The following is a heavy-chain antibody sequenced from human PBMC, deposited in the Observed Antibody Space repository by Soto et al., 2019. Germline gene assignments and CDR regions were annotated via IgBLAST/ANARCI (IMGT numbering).Heavy chain of an antibody. V-gene: IGHV6-1*01. Sequence: SQTLSLTCAISGDSVSSQSAAWNWIRQSPSRGLEWLGRTFYRSKWYNDYALSVKSRITINPDTSKNQFSLQLNSVTPEDTAVSYCARAATSLVGLLAHFHFCGQGSPVIGSA. CDR2: TFYRSKWYN. D-gene: IGHD2-15*01. J-gene: IGHJ4*02. CDR3: ARAATSLVGLLAHFHF. CDR1: GDSVSSQSAA.